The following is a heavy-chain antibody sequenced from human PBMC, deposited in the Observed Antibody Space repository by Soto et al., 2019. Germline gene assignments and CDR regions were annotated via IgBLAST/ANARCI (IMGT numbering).Heavy chain of an antibody. V-gene: IGHV3-30*18. Sequence: GGSLRLSCAASGFTFSSYGMHWVRQAPGKGLEWVAVISYDGSNKYYADSVKGRFTISRDNSKNTLYLQMNSLRAEDTAVYYCAKEYSSSWYYFDYWGQGTLVTVSS. CDR1: GFTFSSYG. CDR3: AKEYSSSWYYFDY. J-gene: IGHJ4*02. D-gene: IGHD6-13*01. CDR2: ISYDGSNK.